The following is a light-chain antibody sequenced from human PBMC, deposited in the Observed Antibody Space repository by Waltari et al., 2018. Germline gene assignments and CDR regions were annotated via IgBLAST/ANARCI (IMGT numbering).Light chain of an antibody. CDR2: DAS. Sequence: EIMLTQSPGTLSVSPGERATLSCRASQSISMCLAWYQQKPGQAPRLLIYDASTRATGIPDRFSGSGSGTDFSLTISRLEPEDIAVYYCQKYGSLPATFGQGTKVEIK. J-gene: IGKJ1*01. V-gene: IGKV3-20*01. CDR1: QSISMC. CDR3: QKYGSLPAT.